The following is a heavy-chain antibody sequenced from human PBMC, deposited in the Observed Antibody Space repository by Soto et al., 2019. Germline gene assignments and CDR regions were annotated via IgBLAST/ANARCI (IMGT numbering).Heavy chain of an antibody. Sequence: PGGSLRLSCAASGFTFSSYGMHWVRQAPGKGLEWVAVISYDGSNKYYADSVKGRFTISRDNSKNTLYLQMNSLRAEDTAVYYCEKDGDDFWSVEWGEGTLVTVSS. CDR2: ISYDGSNK. J-gene: IGHJ4*02. D-gene: IGHD3-3*01. V-gene: IGHV3-30*18. CDR3: EKDGDDFWSVE. CDR1: GFTFSSYG.